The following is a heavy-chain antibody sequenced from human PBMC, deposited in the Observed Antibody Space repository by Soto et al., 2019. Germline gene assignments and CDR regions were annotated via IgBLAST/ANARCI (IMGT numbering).Heavy chain of an antibody. Sequence: QVQLVQSGAEVKKPGSSVKVSCKASGGTFSSYTISWVRQAPGQGLEWMGRIIPILGIANYAQKFQGRVTITADKSTSRAYMELSSLRSEDTAVYYCAREQYGGDPMIWGQGTLVTVSS. CDR2: IIPILGIA. CDR3: AREQYGGDPMI. CDR1: GGTFSSYT. D-gene: IGHD2-21*02. V-gene: IGHV1-69*08. J-gene: IGHJ4*02.